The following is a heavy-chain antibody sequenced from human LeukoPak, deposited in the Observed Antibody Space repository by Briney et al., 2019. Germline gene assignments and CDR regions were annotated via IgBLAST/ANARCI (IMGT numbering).Heavy chain of an antibody. D-gene: IGHD4-23*01. CDR1: GYSFTGYY. CDR3: ARERTTVVTLDYYYGMDV. Sequence: ASVKVSCKASGYSFTGYYIHWVRQAPGQGLEWMGWINPNSGGTKYAQKFQGRLTVTRDTSISTANMELSRLRSDDTAVYYCARERTTVVTLDYYYGMDVWGQGTTVTVSS. CDR2: INPNSGGT. V-gene: IGHV1-2*02. J-gene: IGHJ6*02.